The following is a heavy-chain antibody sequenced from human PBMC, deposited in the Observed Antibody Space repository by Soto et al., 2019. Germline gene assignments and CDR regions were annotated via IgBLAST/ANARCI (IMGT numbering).Heavy chain of an antibody. CDR1: GFTFSSYG. D-gene: IGHD2-15*01. CDR3: AKMEDVVVVVAATDY. CDR2: ISYDGSNK. J-gene: IGHJ4*02. V-gene: IGHV3-30*18. Sequence: PGGSLRLSCAASGFTFSSYGMHWVRQAPGKGLEWVAVISYDGSNKYYADSVEGRFTISRDNSKNTLYLQMNSLRAEDTAVYYCAKMEDVVVVVAATDYWGQGTLVTVSS.